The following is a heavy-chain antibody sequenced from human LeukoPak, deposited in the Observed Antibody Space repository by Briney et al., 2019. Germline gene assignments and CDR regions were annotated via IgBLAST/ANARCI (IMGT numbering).Heavy chain of an antibody. V-gene: IGHV3-30*04. Sequence: GGSLRLSCAASGFTFSSYAMHWVRQAPGKGLEWVAVISFDGSNKYYADSVKGRFTISRDNSKNTLYLQVNSLRAEDTAVYYCARGHCSGGSCFDYWGQGTLVTVSS. D-gene: IGHD2-15*01. CDR2: ISFDGSNK. J-gene: IGHJ4*02. CDR1: GFTFSSYA. CDR3: ARGHCSGGSCFDY.